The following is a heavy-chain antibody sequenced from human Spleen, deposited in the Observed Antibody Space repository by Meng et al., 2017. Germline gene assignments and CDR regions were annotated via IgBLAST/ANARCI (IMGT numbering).Heavy chain of an antibody. V-gene: IGHV4-34*01. Sequence: QVQLQQWCAGLLKPSETLSLTCAVYGGSFSDYYWTWIRQPPGKGLEWIGEINHTGDTNYNPSLKSRVAISVDTSKNQFSLKLSSVTAADTAVYYCATTLRGPDYWGQGTLVTVSS. CDR1: GGSFSDYY. CDR3: ATTLRGPDY. J-gene: IGHJ4*02. CDR2: INHTGDT.